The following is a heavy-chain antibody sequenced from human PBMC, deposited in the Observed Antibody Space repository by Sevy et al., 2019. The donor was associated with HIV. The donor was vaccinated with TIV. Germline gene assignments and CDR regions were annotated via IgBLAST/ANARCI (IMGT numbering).Heavy chain of an antibody. V-gene: IGHV1-2*06. J-gene: IGHJ4*02. D-gene: IGHD6-19*01. CDR3: ARGSFTGIAVAATGY. CDR2: INPNSGGT. CDR1: GYTFTGYY. Sequence: ASVKVSCKACGYTFTGYYMHWVRQAPGQGLEWMGRINPNSGGTNYAQKFQGRVTMTRDTSISTAYMELSRLRSDDTAVYYCARGSFTGIAVAATGYWGQGTLVTVSS.